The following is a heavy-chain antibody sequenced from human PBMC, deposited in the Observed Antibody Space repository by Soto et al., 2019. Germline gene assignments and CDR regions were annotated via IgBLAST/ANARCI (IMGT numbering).Heavy chain of an antibody. D-gene: IGHD2-15*01. V-gene: IGHV1-46*01. CDR2: INPSGGST. Sequence: QVQLVQSGAEVKKPGASVKVSCKASGYTFTSYYMHWVRQAPGQGLEWMGIINPSGGSTSYAQKCQGRVTMTRDTSTSTVYMELSSLRSEDTAVYYCAREVVRFCFDYWGQGTLVTVSS. CDR1: GYTFTSYY. J-gene: IGHJ4*02. CDR3: AREVVRFCFDY.